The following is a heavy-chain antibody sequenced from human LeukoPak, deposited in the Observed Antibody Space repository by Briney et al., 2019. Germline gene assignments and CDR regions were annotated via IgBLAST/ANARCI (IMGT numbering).Heavy chain of an antibody. V-gene: IGHV1-18*01. J-gene: IGHJ5*02. D-gene: IGHD3-22*01. Sequence: ASVKVSCTASGYTFTSYGISWVRQAPGQGLEWVGWISAYNGNTNYAQKLQGRVTMTTDTSTSTAYMELRSLRSDDTAVYYCARVGYDSSGYSPYWFDPWGQGTLVTVSS. CDR1: GYTFTSYG. CDR2: ISAYNGNT. CDR3: ARVGYDSSGYSPYWFDP.